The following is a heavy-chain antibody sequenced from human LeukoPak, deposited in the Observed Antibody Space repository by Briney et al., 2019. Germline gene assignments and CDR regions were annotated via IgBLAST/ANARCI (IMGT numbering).Heavy chain of an antibody. CDR1: GYTFTGYY. CDR3: ARPGGDYGEGMDV. CDR2: INPNSGGT. D-gene: IGHD4-17*01. V-gene: IGHV1-2*02. J-gene: IGHJ6*02. Sequence: VASVKVSCKASGYTFTGYYMHWVRQAPGQGLEWMGWINPNSGGTNYAQKFQGRVTMTRDTPISTAYMELSRLRSDDTAVYYCARPGGDYGEGMDVRGQGTTVTVSS.